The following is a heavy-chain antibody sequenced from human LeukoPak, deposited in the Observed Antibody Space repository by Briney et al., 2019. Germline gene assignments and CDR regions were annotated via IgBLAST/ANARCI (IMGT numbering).Heavy chain of an antibody. CDR1: GFTFSSYA. D-gene: IGHD1-26*01. CDR2: ISYDGSNE. Sequence: TGGSLRLSCAASGFTFSSYAMHWVRQAPGKGLEWLSVISYDGSNEHFADSVKGRFTISRDNSKDTLYLQMNSLRAEDTAVYYCVKSRRVGANQRGLFDYWGQGTLVTVSP. CDR3: VKSRRVGANQRGLFDY. V-gene: IGHV3-30*04. J-gene: IGHJ4*02.